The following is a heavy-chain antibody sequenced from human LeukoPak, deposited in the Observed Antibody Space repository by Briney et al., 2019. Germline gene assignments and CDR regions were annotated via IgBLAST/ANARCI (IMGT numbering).Heavy chain of an antibody. V-gene: IGHV4-59*01. D-gene: IGHD3-22*01. J-gene: IGHJ4*02. CDR3: ASTGPDISGHYQAY. CDR2: VYYGGNT. CDR1: GGSIVGYF. Sequence: RPSETLSLTCAVSGGSIVGYFWSWIRQLPGKGLEWIGYVYYGGNTDYNHSLGGRATITVDTSKNQFSLKLTSVTAADTAVYYCASTGPDISGHYQAYWGQGTLVIVSS.